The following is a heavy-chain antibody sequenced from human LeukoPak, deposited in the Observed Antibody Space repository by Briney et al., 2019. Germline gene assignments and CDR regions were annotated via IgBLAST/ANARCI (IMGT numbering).Heavy chain of an antibody. Sequence: SETLSLTCTVSGDSISSYYWSWIRQPAGKGLEWIGRIYSTGSTNYNSSLKSRVTISVDTSKNQFSLKLSSVTAADTAVYYCASGLKRGMDVWGQGTTVTVSS. CDR1: GDSISSYY. J-gene: IGHJ6*02. V-gene: IGHV4-4*07. CDR3: ASGLKRGMDV. CDR2: IYSTGST.